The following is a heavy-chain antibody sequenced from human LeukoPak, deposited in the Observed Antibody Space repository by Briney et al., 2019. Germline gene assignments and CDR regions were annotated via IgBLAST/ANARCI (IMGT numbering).Heavy chain of an antibody. CDR1: GGSISSSSYY. J-gene: IGHJ4*02. V-gene: IGHV4-39*01. CDR2: IYYSGST. Sequence: SETLSLTCTVSGGSISSSSYYWGWIRQPPGKGLEWIGSIYYSGSTYYNPSLKSRVTISVDTSKNQFSLKLSSVTAADTAVYYCPRLTIAAAGVPFDYWGQGTLVTVSS. CDR3: PRLTIAAAGVPFDY. D-gene: IGHD6-13*01.